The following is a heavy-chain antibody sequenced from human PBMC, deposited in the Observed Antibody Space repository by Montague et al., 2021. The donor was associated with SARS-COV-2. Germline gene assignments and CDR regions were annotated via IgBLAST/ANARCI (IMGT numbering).Heavy chain of an antibody. Sequence: SDTLSLTCTVSGGSISSYYWSWIRQPPGKGPEWIGYIYYSGSTNYNPSLKSRVTISVDTSKNQFSLKLSSVTAADTAVYYCARIWYSSGYQGIYYFDYWGQGTLVTVSS. CDR3: ARIWYSSGYQGIYYFDY. CDR1: GGSISSYY. CDR2: IYYSGST. V-gene: IGHV4-59*07. D-gene: IGHD3-22*01. J-gene: IGHJ4*02.